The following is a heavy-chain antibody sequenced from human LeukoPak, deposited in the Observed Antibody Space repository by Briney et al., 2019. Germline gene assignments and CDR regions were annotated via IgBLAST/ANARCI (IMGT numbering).Heavy chain of an antibody. CDR3: ARVGTLIVVVPAALDY. D-gene: IGHD2-2*01. V-gene: IGHV3-30-3*01. J-gene: IGHJ4*02. Sequence: QPGRSLRLSCAASGFTFCSYAMHWVREAPGKGVEWVAVISYDGSNKYYADSVKGRFTISRDNSKNALYLQMNSLRAEDTAVYYCARVGTLIVVVPAALDYWGQGTLVTVSS. CDR2: ISYDGSNK. CDR1: GFTFCSYA.